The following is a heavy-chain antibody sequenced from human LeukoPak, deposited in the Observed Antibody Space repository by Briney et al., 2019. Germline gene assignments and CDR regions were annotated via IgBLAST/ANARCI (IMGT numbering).Heavy chain of an antibody. D-gene: IGHD1-7*01. Sequence: GGSLRLSCAASGFTFDDYGMSWVRQAPGKGLEWVSGINWNGGSTVYADSVKGRFTISRDNAKNSLYLQMNSLRAEDTALYYCARATGTTAAARAFDIWGQGTMVTVSS. V-gene: IGHV3-20*04. J-gene: IGHJ3*02. CDR3: ARATGTTAAARAFDI. CDR1: GFTFDDYG. CDR2: INWNGGST.